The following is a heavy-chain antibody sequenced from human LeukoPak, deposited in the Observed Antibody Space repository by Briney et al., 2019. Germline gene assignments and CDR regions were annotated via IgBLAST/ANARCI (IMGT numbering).Heavy chain of an antibody. CDR1: GFNFGSYS. CDR2: MSADSATT. J-gene: IGHJ6*03. D-gene: IGHD3-10*01. V-gene: IGHV3-23*01. CDR3: ARLYGSGSYYFYYYYYMDV. Sequence: GGSLRLSCAASGFNFGSYSMTWVRQAPGKGLEWVSVMSADSATTFYADSVKGRFTISRDNAENTVFLQMSSLRAEDTALYYCARLYGSGSYYFYYYYYMDVWGKGTTVTVSS.